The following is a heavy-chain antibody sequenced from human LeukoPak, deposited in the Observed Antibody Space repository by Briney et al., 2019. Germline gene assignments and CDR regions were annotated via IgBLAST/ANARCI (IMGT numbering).Heavy chain of an antibody. J-gene: IGHJ3*02. CDR3: ARGYSNYGYTFDI. V-gene: IGHV3-21*01. CDR2: ISSSSIYI. CDR1: GFTLSAHG. Sequence: PGGSLRLSCAASGFTLSAHGMNWVRQAPGKGLEWVSSISSSSIYIYYADSLKGRLTISRDNARNSLYLQMNGLRAEDTAVYYCARGYSNYGYTFDIWGQGTMVTVSS. D-gene: IGHD4-11*01.